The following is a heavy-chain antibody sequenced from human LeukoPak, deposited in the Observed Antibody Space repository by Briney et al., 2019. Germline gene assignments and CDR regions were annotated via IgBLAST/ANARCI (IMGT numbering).Heavy chain of an antibody. CDR1: GGSIISYH. CDR3: ARHAVGGDDYNYWAVFDY. Sequence: SETLSLTCTVSGGSIISYHWSWIRQSPGKGLEWIGNIYYRGSTNYNPSLKSRVAISVDTSDNQFSLKLRSVTAADTAVYYCARHAVGGDDYNYWAVFDYWGQGSLVTVSS. V-gene: IGHV4-59*08. D-gene: IGHD5-24*01. J-gene: IGHJ4*02. CDR2: IYYRGST.